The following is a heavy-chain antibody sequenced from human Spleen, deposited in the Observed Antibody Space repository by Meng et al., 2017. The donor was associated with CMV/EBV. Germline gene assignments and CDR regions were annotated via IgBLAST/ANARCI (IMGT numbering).Heavy chain of an antibody. CDR2: IIPILGIA. D-gene: IGHD3-3*01. Sequence: SNAISWVRKAHGQGLEWMGGIIPILGIANYAQKFQGRVTITADKSTSTAYMELSSLRSEDTAVYYCAREGGPTIFGVVTQRRIFDYWGQGTLVTVSS. V-gene: IGHV1-69*10. J-gene: IGHJ4*02. CDR1: SNA. CDR3: AREGGPTIFGVVTQRRIFDY.